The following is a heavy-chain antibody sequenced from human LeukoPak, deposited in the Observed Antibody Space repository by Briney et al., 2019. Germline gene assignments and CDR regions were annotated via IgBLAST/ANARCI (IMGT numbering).Heavy chain of an antibody. V-gene: IGHV4-59*12. CDR2: IYYSGST. CDR3: ARGHRYYDSSGYYCAFDI. D-gene: IGHD3-22*01. CDR1: GGSISSYY. Sequence: SETLSLTCTVSGGSISSYYWSWIRQPPGKGLEWIGYIYYSGSTNYNPSLKSRVTISVDTSKNQFSLKLSSVTAADTAVYYCARGHRYYDSSGYYCAFDIWGQGTMVTVSS. J-gene: IGHJ3*02.